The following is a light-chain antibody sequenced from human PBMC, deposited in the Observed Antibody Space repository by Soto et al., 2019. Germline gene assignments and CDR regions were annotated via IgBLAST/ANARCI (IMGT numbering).Light chain of an antibody. CDR1: QSISNS. Sequence: EIVLTQSPPTLSLSSGERATWSCRASQSISNSVAWYQQNVSQAPRLLISGASNRATGVPARFSGSGSGTEFTLTISSLEPEDFGVYYCQRRSNWSSITFGQGRRLEIK. CDR3: QRRSNWSSIT. V-gene: IGKV3-11*01. J-gene: IGKJ5*01. CDR2: GAS.